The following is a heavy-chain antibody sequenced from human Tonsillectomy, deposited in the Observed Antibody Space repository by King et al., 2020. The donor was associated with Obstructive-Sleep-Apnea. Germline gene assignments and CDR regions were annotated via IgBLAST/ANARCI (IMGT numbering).Heavy chain of an antibody. J-gene: IGHJ4*02. V-gene: IGHV5-10-1*01. CDR3: ARGRYSSSLGADY. CDR2: IDPSDSHI. Sequence: VQLVESGAEVKKPGESLRISCKGSGYIFTSYWITWVRQMPGKGLEWMGRIDPSDSHIKYSPSFQGHVTISADKSISTAYLQWRSLKASDTAIYYCARGRYSSSLGADYWGQGTLVTVSS. D-gene: IGHD6-6*01. CDR1: GYIFTSYW.